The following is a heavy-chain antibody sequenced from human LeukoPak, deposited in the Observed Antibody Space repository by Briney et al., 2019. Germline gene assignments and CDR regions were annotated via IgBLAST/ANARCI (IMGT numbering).Heavy chain of an antibody. Sequence: GGSLRLSCAASGFTFSAYSMNWVRQAPGKGLEWVSSITGTSDYIYYADSVKGRFTISRDNAKNSVYLQMNSLRAEDTAVYYCARGVGGIFNAFDIWGQGTMVTVSS. V-gene: IGHV3-21*01. D-gene: IGHD3-9*01. CDR1: GFTFSAYS. J-gene: IGHJ3*02. CDR3: ARGVGGIFNAFDI. CDR2: ITGTSDYI.